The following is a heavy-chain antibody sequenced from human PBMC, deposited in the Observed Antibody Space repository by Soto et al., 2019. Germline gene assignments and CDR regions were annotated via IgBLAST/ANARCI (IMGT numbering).Heavy chain of an antibody. CDR3: ARDRRSYIVVARSYPCAMHV. CDR1: GYTFTSYA. V-gene: IGHV1-3*01. CDR2: INAGNGNT. J-gene: IGHJ6*01. Sequence: VASVKVSCKACGYTFTSYAMHWVRQAPGQRLEWMGWINAGNGNTKYSQKFQGRVTITRDTSASTAYMELSSLRSEDTAVYYCARDRRSYIVVARSYPCAMHVPDQATTGPGSS. D-gene: IGHD3-22*01.